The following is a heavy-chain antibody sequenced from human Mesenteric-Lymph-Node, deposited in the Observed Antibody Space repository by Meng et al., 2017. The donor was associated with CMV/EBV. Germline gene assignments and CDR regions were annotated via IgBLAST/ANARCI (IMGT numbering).Heavy chain of an antibody. D-gene: IGHD5-12*01. CDR1: SISSGGYS. V-gene: IGHV4-31*02. J-gene: IGHJ3*02. Sequence: SISSGGYSWSWIRQHPGKGLEWIGYIYYSGSTYSNPSLKSRVTISVDTSKNQFSLKLSSVTAADTAVYYCARQTRGYSGYDLNAFDIWGQGTMVTVSS. CDR3: ARQTRGYSGYDLNAFDI. CDR2: IYYSGST.